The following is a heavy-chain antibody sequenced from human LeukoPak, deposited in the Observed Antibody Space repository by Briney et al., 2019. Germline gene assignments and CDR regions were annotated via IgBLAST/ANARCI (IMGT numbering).Heavy chain of an antibody. Sequence: SETLSLTCAVYGGSFSGYYWSWIRQPPGKGLEWIGEINHSGSTNYNPSLKSRVTISVDTSKNQFSLKLSSVTAADTAVYYCARHQARRYYYDSSGSYNWFDPWGQGTLVTVSS. J-gene: IGHJ5*02. D-gene: IGHD3-22*01. CDR1: GGSFSGYY. CDR3: ARHQARRYYYDSSGSYNWFDP. CDR2: INHSGST. V-gene: IGHV4-34*01.